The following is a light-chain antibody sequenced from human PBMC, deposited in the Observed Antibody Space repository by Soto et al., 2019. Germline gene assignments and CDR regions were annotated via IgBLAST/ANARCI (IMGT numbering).Light chain of an antibody. Sequence: ELVMTQSPATLSVSPGDTASLSGRASQSAGNFLAWYQQKTGQAPRILIYYISTRATGIPDRFSGSGSGTELNLTINRLQSEDSAVYYCQKHNQWPITCGQGTRLEIK. V-gene: IGKV3D-15*01. CDR3: QKHNQWPIT. CDR2: YIS. J-gene: IGKJ5*01. CDR1: QSAGNF.